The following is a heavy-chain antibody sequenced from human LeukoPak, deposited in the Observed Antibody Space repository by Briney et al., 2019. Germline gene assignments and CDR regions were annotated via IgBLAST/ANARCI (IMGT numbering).Heavy chain of an antibody. V-gene: IGHV3-23*01. CDR3: AKDPRGPRGGRGYNLFDP. D-gene: IGHD3-10*01. Sequence: GGSLRLSCAASGFTFSSYAMSWVRQAPGKGLEWVSAISGSGGSTYYADSVKGRFTISRDNSKNTLYLQMNSLRAEDTAVYYCAKDPRGPRGGRGYNLFDPWGQGTLVTVSS. CDR2: ISGSGGST. J-gene: IGHJ5*02. CDR1: GFTFSSYA.